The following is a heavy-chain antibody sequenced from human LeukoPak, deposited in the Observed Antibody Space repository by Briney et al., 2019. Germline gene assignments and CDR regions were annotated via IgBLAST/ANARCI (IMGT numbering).Heavy chain of an antibody. CDR1: GVSISSYY. V-gene: IGHV4-59*01. J-gene: IGHJ4*02. D-gene: IGHD1-20*01. CDR2: IYYSGST. CDR3: ARGRYHWNDPYFDY. Sequence: SETLSLTCTVSGVSISSYYWSWIRQPPGKGLEWIGYIYYSGSTNYNPSLKSRVTISVDTSKNQFSLKLSSVTAADTAVYYCARGRYHWNDPYFDYWGQGTLVTVSS.